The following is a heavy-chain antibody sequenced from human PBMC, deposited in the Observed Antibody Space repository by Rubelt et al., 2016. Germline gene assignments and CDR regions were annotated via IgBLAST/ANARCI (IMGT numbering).Heavy chain of an antibody. CDR3: ARAKSTSRGMDV. J-gene: IGHJ6*02. Sequence: QVQLVQSGTEVKKPGASVKVSCKTSGYTFTTYSIHWMRQAPGQRLEWMGWINAGNGNTKYSQKFQGIFTITRDTSASTAYMELSSLTSEDTAVYYCARAKSTSRGMDVWGQGTTVTVSS. V-gene: IGHV1-3*01. CDR1: GYTFTTYS. CDR2: INAGNGNT.